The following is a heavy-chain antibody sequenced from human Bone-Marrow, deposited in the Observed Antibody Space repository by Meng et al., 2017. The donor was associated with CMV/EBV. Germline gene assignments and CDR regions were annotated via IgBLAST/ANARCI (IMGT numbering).Heavy chain of an antibody. CDR2: INHSGST. Sequence: QGQLQQWGAGLLKPLETLSLTCAVYGGSFSGSYWSWISQPPGKGLEWIGEINHSGSTNYNPSLKSRVTISVDTSKNQFSLKLSSVTAADTAVYYCARGRHIAARPFYYWGQGTLVTVSS. CDR3: ARGRHIAARPFYY. D-gene: IGHD6-6*01. J-gene: IGHJ4*02. V-gene: IGHV4-34*01. CDR1: GGSFSGSY.